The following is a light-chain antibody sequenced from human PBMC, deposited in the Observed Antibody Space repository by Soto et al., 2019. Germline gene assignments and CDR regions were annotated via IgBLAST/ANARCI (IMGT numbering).Light chain of an antibody. J-gene: IGKJ2*01. CDR2: GAA. CDR3: QHYGNPLMDT. Sequence: EIVLTQSPGTLSLSPGERATLSCMASQCVGSRYLAWYQQKPGEAPRLLIYGAASRVSGIPDRFSGSGTGKDLALTISSLEPEDFAVNYFQHYGNPLMDTFGPGTKLEIK. CDR1: QCVGSRY. V-gene: IGKV3-20*01.